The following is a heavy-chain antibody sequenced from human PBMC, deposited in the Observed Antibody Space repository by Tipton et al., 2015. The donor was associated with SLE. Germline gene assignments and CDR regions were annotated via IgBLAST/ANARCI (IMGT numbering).Heavy chain of an antibody. D-gene: IGHD4-23*01. J-gene: IGHJ4*02. V-gene: IGHV3-53*01. CDR3: YGGNPEDY. Sequence: LSLTCAVYGGSFSGYYWSWIRQPPGKGLEWVSVIYSGGSTYYADSVKGRFTISRDNSKNTLYLQMNSLRAEDTAVYYCYGGNPEDYWGQGTLVTVSS. CDR1: GGSFSGYY. CDR2: IYSGGST.